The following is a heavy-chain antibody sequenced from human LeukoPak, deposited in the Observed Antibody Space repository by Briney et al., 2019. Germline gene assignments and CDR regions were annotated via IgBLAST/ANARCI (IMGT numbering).Heavy chain of an antibody. CDR1: GITLSNYG. D-gene: IGHD3-22*01. V-gene: IGHV3-23*01. CDR3: AKRGVVIRVILVGFHKEAYYFDY. CDR2: ISDSGGRT. Sequence: GGSLRLSCAVSGITLSNYGMSWVRQAPGKGLEWVAGISDSGGRTNYADSVKGRFTISRDNPKNTLYLQMNSLRAEDTAVYFCAKRGVVIRVILVGFHKEAYYFDYWGQGALVTVSS. J-gene: IGHJ4*02.